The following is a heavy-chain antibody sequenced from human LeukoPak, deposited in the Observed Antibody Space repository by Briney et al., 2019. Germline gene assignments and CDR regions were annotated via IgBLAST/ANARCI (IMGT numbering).Heavy chain of an antibody. CDR2: IYYSGAT. D-gene: IGHD3-10*01. J-gene: IGHJ4*02. Sequence: SDTLSLTCTVSGGSIIDYYWSWIRQPPGKGLDWIWHIYYSGATKYNPSLKSRITISVDTSKNQFSLMLSSVTAADTAVYYCARFGITVVRGGKYYFDYWGQGTLVTVSS. CDR1: GGSIIDYY. CDR3: ARFGITVVRGGKYYFDY. V-gene: IGHV4-59*08.